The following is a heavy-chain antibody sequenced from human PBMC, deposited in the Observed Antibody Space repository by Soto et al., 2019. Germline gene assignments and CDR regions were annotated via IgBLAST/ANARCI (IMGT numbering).Heavy chain of an antibody. D-gene: IGHD3-16*02. J-gene: IGHJ4*02. Sequence: VHLVESGGGVVQPGRSLRLSCAASGFTFSNYAMHWVRQAPGKGLEWLAVISDDGNKEQLADSVKGRFTISRDNSKNPLYLQINSLRDEDPAVYQCVASALSFDYGGQGTLVPVPS. CDR2: ISDDGNKE. CDR1: GFTFSNYA. CDR3: VASALSFDY. V-gene: IGHV3-30-3*01.